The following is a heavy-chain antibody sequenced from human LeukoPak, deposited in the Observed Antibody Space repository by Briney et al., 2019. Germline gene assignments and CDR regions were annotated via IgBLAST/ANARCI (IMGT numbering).Heavy chain of an antibody. V-gene: IGHV3-48*03. J-gene: IGHJ5*02. Sequence: GGSLRLSCAASEFTFSSYEMNWVRQAPGKGLEWVSYISSSGRTIYYADSVKGRFTISRDNAKNSLYLQVNSLRADDTAVYYCARDDSDYGPWFDPWGQGTLVTVSS. D-gene: IGHD4-17*01. CDR3: ARDDSDYGPWFDP. CDR2: ISSSGRTI. CDR1: EFTFSSYE.